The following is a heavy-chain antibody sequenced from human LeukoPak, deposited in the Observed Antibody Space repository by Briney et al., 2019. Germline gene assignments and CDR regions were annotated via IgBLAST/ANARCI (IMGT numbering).Heavy chain of an antibody. CDR3: ARAKSITMVRGVIKDYYYGMDV. V-gene: IGHV1-18*01. J-gene: IGHJ6*02. CDR1: GYTFTSYG. Sequence: GASVKVSCKASGYTFTSYGISWVRQAPGQGLEWMGWISAYNGNTNYAQKLQGRVTMTTDTSTSTAYMELRSLRSDDTAVYYCARAKSITMVRGVIKDYYYGMDVWGQGTTVTVSS. D-gene: IGHD3-10*01. CDR2: ISAYNGNT.